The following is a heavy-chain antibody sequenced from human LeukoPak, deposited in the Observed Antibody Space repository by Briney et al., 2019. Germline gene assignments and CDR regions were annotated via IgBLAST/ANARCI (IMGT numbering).Heavy chain of an antibody. V-gene: IGHV4-59*01. CDR3: AREPRDGYNLFDY. CDR1: GGSISSYY. J-gene: IGHJ4*02. CDR2: IYYSGST. Sequence: SETLSLTCTVSGGSISSYYWSWIRQPPGKGLEWIGYIYYSGSTNSNPSLKSRVTISVDTSKNQFSLKLSSVTAADTAVYYCAREPRDGYNLFDYWGQGTLVTVSS. D-gene: IGHD5-24*01.